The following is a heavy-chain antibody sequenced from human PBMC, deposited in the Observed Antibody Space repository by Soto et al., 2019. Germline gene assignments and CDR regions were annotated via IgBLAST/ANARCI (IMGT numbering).Heavy chain of an antibody. CDR1: GFTFSSYA. J-gene: IGHJ6*02. Sequence: ESGGGLVQPGGSLRLSCAASGFTFSSYAMHWVRQAPGKGLEYVSAITSNGGNTDYASSVKGRFTISRDNSKNTLYLQMGSLSAEDMAVYYCARRIPFGYGMDVWGQGTTVTVPS. V-gene: IGHV3-64*01. CDR2: ITSNGGNT. CDR3: ARRIPFGYGMDV. D-gene: IGHD2-21*01.